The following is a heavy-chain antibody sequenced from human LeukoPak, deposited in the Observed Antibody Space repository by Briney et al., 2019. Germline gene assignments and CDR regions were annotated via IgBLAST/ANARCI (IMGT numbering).Heavy chain of an antibody. CDR3: AAGNAYSSGWHLGYAFDI. D-gene: IGHD6-19*01. CDR1: GGTFSSYA. V-gene: IGHV1-69*05. CDR2: IIPIFGTA. J-gene: IGHJ3*02. Sequence: VASVKVSCKASGGTFSSYAISWVRQAPGQGLEWMGGIIPIFGTANYAQKFQGRVTITTDESTSTAYMELSSLRSEDTAVYYCAAGNAYSSGWHLGYAFDIWGQGTMVTVSS.